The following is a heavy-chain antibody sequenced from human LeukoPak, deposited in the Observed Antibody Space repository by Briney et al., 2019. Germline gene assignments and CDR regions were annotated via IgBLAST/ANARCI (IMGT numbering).Heavy chain of an antibody. J-gene: IGHJ4*02. Sequence: GGSLRLSCAASGFTFSSYAMSWVRQAPGKGLEWVSAISGSGGSTYYADSVKGRFTVSRDNSKNTLYLQMNSLRAEDTAVYYCAKDGKYSSSWYVGDYWGQGTLVTVSS. CDR1: GFTFSSYA. V-gene: IGHV3-23*01. D-gene: IGHD6-13*01. CDR3: AKDGKYSSSWYVGDY. CDR2: ISGSGGST.